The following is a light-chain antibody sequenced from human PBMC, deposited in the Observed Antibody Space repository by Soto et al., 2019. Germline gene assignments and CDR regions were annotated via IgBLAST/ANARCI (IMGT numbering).Light chain of an antibody. J-gene: IGKJ4*01. CDR1: QSVSSN. CDR2: GAS. Sequence: EIVMTQSPATLSVSPGERATLSCRASQSVSSNLAWYQQKPGQAPRLLIYGASTRATGIPARFSGSGSGTEFTLTISSLQSEDFAVYYCQQYNNWHVLTFCGGTKVEIK. V-gene: IGKV3-15*01. CDR3: QQYNNWHVLT.